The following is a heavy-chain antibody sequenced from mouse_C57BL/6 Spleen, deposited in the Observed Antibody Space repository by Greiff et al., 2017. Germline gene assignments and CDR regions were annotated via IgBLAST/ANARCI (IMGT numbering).Heavy chain of an antibody. V-gene: IGHV1-26*01. Sequence: VQLKESGPELVKPGASVKISCKASGYTFTDYYMNWVKQSHGQSLEWIGDINPNNGGTSYNQKFKGKATLTVDKSSSTAYMELRSLTSEDSAVYYCARPLTEGAMDYWGQGTSVTVSS. CDR3: ARPLTEGAMDY. D-gene: IGHD4-1*01. CDR2: INPNNGGT. J-gene: IGHJ4*01. CDR1: GYTFTDYY.